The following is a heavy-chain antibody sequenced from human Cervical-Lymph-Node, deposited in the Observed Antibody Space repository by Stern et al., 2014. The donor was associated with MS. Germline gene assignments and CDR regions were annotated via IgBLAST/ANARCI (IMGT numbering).Heavy chain of an antibody. CDR1: GGTFRNFA. V-gene: IGHV1-69*01. Sequence: QMQLVQSGSEVRKPGSSVNVTCKASGGTFRNFAVNWVRQAPGQGLEWVGVIIPVFGTPTYAQKFQGRVTIISDESTNTVYVELSGLTTDDTATYFCASAHPATRRGYKGMNVWGQGTTIAVSS. CDR2: IIPVFGTP. D-gene: IGHD2-2*01. CDR3: ASAHPATRRGYKGMNV. J-gene: IGHJ6*02.